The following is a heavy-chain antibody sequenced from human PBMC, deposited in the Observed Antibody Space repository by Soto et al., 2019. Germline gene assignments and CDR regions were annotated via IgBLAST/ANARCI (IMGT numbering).Heavy chain of an antibody. V-gene: IGHV4-30-2*01. Sequence: LSLTCAVSGDSISRGGYSWTWIRQPPGKALEWIGNIYDSGSTSYNPSLKSRVTMSVDTSKNQFSLRLTSVTAADTAVYFCARGSSSYYDYGMDVWGQGTTVTVSS. CDR2: IYDSGST. CDR3: ARGSSSYYDYGMDV. D-gene: IGHD6-6*01. CDR1: GDSISRGGYS. J-gene: IGHJ6*02.